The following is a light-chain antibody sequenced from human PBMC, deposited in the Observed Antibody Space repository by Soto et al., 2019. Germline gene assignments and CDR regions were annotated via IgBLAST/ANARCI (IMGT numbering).Light chain of an antibody. J-gene: IGKJ5*01. CDR2: AAS. V-gene: IGKV1-12*01. Sequence: DIEMTLSLGGRRAPERDRVIITWLGRQVISTWLAWYQQKPGQAPRLLIYAASVLEGGVPSRFSGSGSGTDFTLTISSVQPEDFATYCCQLANSFPITFGHGTRLEIK. CDR1: QVISTW. CDR3: QLANSFPIT.